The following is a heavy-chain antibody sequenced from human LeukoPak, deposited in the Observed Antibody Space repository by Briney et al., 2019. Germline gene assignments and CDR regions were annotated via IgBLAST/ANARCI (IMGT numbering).Heavy chain of an antibody. Sequence: GGSLRLSCAASGFTFSSYAMHWVRQAPGKGLEWDSAISGSGGSTYYADSVKGRFTISRDNSKNTLYLQMNSLRAEDTAVYYCAKGTSGWYEGAFDIWGQGTMVTVSS. V-gene: IGHV3-23*01. CDR1: GFTFSSYA. D-gene: IGHD6-19*01. CDR3: AKGTSGWYEGAFDI. CDR2: ISGSGGST. J-gene: IGHJ3*02.